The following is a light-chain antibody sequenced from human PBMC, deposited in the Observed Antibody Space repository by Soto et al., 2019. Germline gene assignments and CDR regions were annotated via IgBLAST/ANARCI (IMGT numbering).Light chain of an antibody. CDR2: EVN. J-gene: IGLJ1*01. V-gene: IGLV2-18*02. CDR3: SSYTDTSTLV. CDR1: RSDVGSYNR. Sequence: QSALTQPPSVSGSPGQSVTISCTGTRSDVGSYNRVSWYQQPPGKAPKLLIYEVNNRPWGVSNRFSGSKSGNTASLTISGLQAEDEAGYYCSSYTDTSTLVFGSGTKLTVL.